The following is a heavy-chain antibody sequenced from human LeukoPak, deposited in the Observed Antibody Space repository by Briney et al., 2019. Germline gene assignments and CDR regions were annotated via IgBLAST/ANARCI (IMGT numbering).Heavy chain of an antibody. D-gene: IGHD3-9*01. V-gene: IGHV3-11*01. CDR2: ISSSGSTI. J-gene: IGHJ4*02. CDR1: GFTFSDYY. Sequence: GGSLRLFCAASGFTFSDYYMSWIRQAPGKGLEWVSYISSSGSTIYYADSVKGRFTIPRDNAKNSLYLQMNSLRAEDTAVYYCARGSDYDILTGYHDYWGQGTLVTVSS. CDR3: ARGSDYDILTGYHDY.